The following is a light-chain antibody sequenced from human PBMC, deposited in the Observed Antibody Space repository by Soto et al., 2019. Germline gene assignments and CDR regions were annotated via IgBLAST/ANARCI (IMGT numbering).Light chain of an antibody. V-gene: IGKV3-20*01. J-gene: IGKJ1*01. CDR3: QQYNNLPKT. Sequence: IVLTQSPATLSLSAGERATLFCRASQSIGTSQLSWYQQKRGQAPRLLIGASTRATGVPDRFSDSGSGTDFTLTISRLEPEDFAVYYCQQYNNLPKTFGQGTKVDI. CDR1: QSIGTSQ. CDR2: GAS.